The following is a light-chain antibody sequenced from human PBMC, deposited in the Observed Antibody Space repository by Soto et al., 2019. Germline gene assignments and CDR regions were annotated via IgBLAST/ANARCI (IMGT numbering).Light chain of an antibody. CDR3: QQYGSSLSA. J-gene: IGKJ4*01. Sequence: EIVLTQSPGTLSLSPGERATLSCRASQSVSVNSLAWYQQKGGQAPRLLIYAASTRATGVPDRFSGTGSGTDFALTISRLETDDSAVYYCQQYGSSLSAFGGGTKVEIK. V-gene: IGKV3-20*01. CDR1: QSVSVNS. CDR2: AAS.